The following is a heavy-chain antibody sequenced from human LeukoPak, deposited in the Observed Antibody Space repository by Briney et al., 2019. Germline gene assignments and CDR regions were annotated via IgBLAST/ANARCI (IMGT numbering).Heavy chain of an antibody. J-gene: IGHJ4*02. CDR3: ARGQAATEYDY. V-gene: IGHV3-23*01. CDR2: IDISGGST. D-gene: IGHD2-15*01. Sequence: GGSLRLSCAASGFTFSSHAMCWVRQAPGKGLEWVSSIDISGGSTYYADSVQGRFTISRDNAKNSLYLQMNSLRDEDTAVYYCARGQAATEYDYWGQGTLVTVSS. CDR1: GFTFSSHA.